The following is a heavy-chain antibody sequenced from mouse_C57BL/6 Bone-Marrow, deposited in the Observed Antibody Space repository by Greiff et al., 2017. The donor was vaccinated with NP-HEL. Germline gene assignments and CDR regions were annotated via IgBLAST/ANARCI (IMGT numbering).Heavy chain of an antibody. CDR1: GFTFSSYA. Sequence: EVQLVESGGGLVKPGGSLKLSCAASGFTFSSYAMSWVRQTPEKRLEWVATISDGGSYTYYPDNVKGRFTISRDNAKNNLYLQMSHLKSEDTAMYYCAAFWRQGFDYWGQGTTLTVSS. J-gene: IGHJ2*01. D-gene: IGHD3-2*01. CDR2: ISDGGSYT. CDR3: AAFWRQGFDY. V-gene: IGHV5-4*01.